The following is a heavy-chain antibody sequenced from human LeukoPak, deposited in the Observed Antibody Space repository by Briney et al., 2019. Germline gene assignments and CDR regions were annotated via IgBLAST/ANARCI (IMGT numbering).Heavy chain of an antibody. J-gene: IGHJ4*02. D-gene: IGHD2-15*01. CDR2: IKQDGSEK. Sequence: GGSLRLSCAASGFTFSSYWMSWVRQAPGKGLEWVANIKQDGSEKYYVDSVKGRFTISRDNAKNSLYLQMNSLRAEDTAAYYCAKFAQRYCSGGSCHPFDYWGQGTLVTVSS. V-gene: IGHV3-7*03. CDR3: AKFAQRYCSGGSCHPFDY. CDR1: GFTFSSYW.